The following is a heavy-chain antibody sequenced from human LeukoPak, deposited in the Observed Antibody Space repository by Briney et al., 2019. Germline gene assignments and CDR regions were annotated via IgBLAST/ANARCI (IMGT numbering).Heavy chain of an antibody. J-gene: IGHJ4*02. CDR2: IYHSGST. Sequence: SETLSLTCTVSGGSISSYYWSWIRQPPGKGLEWIGYIYHSGSTYYNPSLKSRVTISVDRSKNQFSLKLSSVTAADTAVYYCARGPLLRYFDWLPDYFDYWGQGTLVTVSS. CDR3: ARGPLLRYFDWLPDYFDY. V-gene: IGHV4-59*12. D-gene: IGHD3-9*01. CDR1: GGSISSYY.